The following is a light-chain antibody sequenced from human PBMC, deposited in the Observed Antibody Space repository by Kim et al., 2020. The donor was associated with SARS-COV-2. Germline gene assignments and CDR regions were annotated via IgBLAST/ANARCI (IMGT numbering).Light chain of an antibody. CDR2: GAS. J-gene: IGKJ1*01. CDR3: QQYNNSPRT. CDR1: RIINSN. Sequence: VPAGESATSCSTTSRIINSNLAWYQQKPGQAPRLLIYGASTRATGIPARFSGSGSGTEFTLTISRLQSEDFAVYYCQQYNNSPRTFGQGTKVDIK. V-gene: IGKV3-15*01.